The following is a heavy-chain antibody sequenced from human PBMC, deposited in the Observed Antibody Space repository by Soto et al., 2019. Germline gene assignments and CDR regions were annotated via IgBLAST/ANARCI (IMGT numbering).Heavy chain of an antibody. CDR2: IYYSGST. D-gene: IGHD2-15*01. J-gene: IGHJ5*02. V-gene: IGHV4-59*01. CDR1: GGSISSYY. CDR3: ARGRVVVAATRRVNWFDP. Sequence: SETLSLTCTVSGGSISSYYWSWIRQPPGKGLEWIGYIYYSGSTNYNPSLKSRVTISVDTSKNQFSLKLSSVTAADTAVYYCARGRVVVAATRRVNWFDPWGQGTLVTVSS.